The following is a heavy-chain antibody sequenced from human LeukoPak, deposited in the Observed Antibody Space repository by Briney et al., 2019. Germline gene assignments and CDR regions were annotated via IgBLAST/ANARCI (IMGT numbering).Heavy chain of an antibody. Sequence: ASVKVSCKASGYTFTSYGISWVRQAPGQGLEWMGWISAYNGNTNYAQKLQGRVTMTRDTSISTAYMELSSLRSEDTAVYYCARSYFGGDAFDIWGQGTMVTVSS. D-gene: IGHD3-16*01. CDR1: GYTFTSYG. CDR2: ISAYNGNT. V-gene: IGHV1-18*01. CDR3: ARSYFGGDAFDI. J-gene: IGHJ3*02.